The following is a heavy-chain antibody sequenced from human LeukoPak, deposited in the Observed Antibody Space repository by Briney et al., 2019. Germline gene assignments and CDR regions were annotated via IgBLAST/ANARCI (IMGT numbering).Heavy chain of an antibody. J-gene: IGHJ4*02. V-gene: IGHV4-34*01. CDR2: IYYSGST. D-gene: IGHD6-13*01. Sequence: KPSETLSLTCAVYGGSFSGYYWSWIRQPPGKGLEWIGSIYYSGSTYYNPSLKSRVTISVDTSKNQFSLKLSSVTAADTAVYYCAREEQQLVYFDYWGQGTLVTVSS. CDR1: GGSFSGYY. CDR3: AREEQQLVYFDY.